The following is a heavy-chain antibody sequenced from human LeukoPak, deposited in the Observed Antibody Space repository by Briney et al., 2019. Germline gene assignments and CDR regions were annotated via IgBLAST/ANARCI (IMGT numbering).Heavy chain of an antibody. V-gene: IGHV3-21*01. CDR2: ISSSSSYI. CDR1: GFTFSSYE. CDR3: ARDQNGAFDI. Sequence: TGGSLRLSCAASGFTFSSYEMNWVRQAPGKGLEWVSSISSSSSYIYYADSVKGRFTISRDNAKNSLYLQMNSLRAEDTAVYYCARDQNGAFDIWGQGTMVTVSS. J-gene: IGHJ3*02.